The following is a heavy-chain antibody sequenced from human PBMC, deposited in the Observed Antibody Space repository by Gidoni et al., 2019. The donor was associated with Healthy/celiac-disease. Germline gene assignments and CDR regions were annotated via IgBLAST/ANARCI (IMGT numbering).Heavy chain of an antibody. CDR1: GGTLSSYA. CDR3: ARADKAMAPEGAFDI. Sequence: QVQLLQSGAAVKKPGSSVKVSCKASGGTLSSYAISWVRQAPVQGLEWMGRIKPRLGIANYAQKCQGRVTITADKATSTAYMELSSLRSEDTAVYDCARADKAMAPEGAFDIWGQGTMVTVSS. J-gene: IGHJ3*02. V-gene: IGHV1-69*04. CDR2: IKPRLGIA. D-gene: IGHD5-18*01.